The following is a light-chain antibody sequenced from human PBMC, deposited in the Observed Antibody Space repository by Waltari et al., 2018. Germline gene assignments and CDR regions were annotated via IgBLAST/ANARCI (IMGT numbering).Light chain of an antibody. Sequence: QSVLTQPPSASGTPGQTVTIPCSGSTSNTGRNTVTWYQKVPGTAPKLLIYSNNERPSGVPDRFSGSKSGTSASLAIRGLLSEDEGDYYCAPWDDSLNGPVFGGGTRLTVL. V-gene: IGLV1-44*01. CDR2: SNN. CDR1: TSNTGRNT. J-gene: IGLJ3*02. CDR3: APWDDSLNGPV.